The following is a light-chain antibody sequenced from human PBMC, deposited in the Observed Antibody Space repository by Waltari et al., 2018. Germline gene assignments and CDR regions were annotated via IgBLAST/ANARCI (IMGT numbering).Light chain of an antibody. V-gene: IGKV4-1*01. CDR3: QQHYGAPLT. CDR2: WAA. CDR1: QSVLSNSDNKNY. J-gene: IGKJ1*01. Sequence: DIVMTQSPDSLAVSLGERAIINCKSSQSVLSNSDNKNYLSWHQQRPGHPPKLLISWAASRESGVPDRFSGSGAGTDFTLTISSLQAEDVAVYFCQQHYGAPLTFGQGTKVEIK.